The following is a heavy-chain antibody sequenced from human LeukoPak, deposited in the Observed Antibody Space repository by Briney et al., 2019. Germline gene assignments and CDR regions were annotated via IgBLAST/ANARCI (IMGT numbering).Heavy chain of an antibody. CDR1: GYNFTGYG. V-gene: IGHV1-18*04. CDR3: AREDGDYGNAFDI. Sequence: VASVKVSCKASGYNFTGYGISWVRQAPGQGLEWMGWISAYNGNTNYAQKLQGRDTMTTDTSTSTAYMELRSLRSDDTAVYYCAREDGDYGNAFDIWGQGPMVTVSS. J-gene: IGHJ3*02. CDR2: ISAYNGNT. D-gene: IGHD4-17*01.